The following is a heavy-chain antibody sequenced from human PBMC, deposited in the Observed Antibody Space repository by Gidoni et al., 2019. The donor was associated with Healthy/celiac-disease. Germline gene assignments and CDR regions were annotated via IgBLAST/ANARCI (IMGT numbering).Heavy chain of an antibody. CDR1: GFTFDDYA. CDR2: ISWNSGSI. V-gene: IGHV3-9*01. CDR3: AKAEGDIVATKY. J-gene: IGHJ4*02. D-gene: IGHD5-12*01. Sequence: EVQLVESGGGLVQPGRSLRLSCAASGFTFDDYAMHWVRQAPGKGLEWVSGISWNSGSIGYADSVKGRFTISRDNAKNSLYLQMNSLRAEDTALYYCAKAEGDIVATKYWGQGTLVTVSS.